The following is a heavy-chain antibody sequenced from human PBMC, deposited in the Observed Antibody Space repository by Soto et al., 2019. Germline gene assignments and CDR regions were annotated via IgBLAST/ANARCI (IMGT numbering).Heavy chain of an antibody. J-gene: IGHJ6*02. V-gene: IGHV3-30*18. D-gene: IGHD2-15*01. CDR1: GFTFSSYG. Sequence: QVQLVESGGGVVQPGRSLRLSCAASGFTFSSYGMHWVRQAPGKGLEWVAVISYDGSNKYYADSVKGRFTISRDNPKNTLYLQMNSLRAEDTAVYYCAKDVLTDLVAATGYYYYYYGMDVWGQGTTVTVSS. CDR3: AKDVLTDLVAATGYYYYYYGMDV. CDR2: ISYDGSNK.